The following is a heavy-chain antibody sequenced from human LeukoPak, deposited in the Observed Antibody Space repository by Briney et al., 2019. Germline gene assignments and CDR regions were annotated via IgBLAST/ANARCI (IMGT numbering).Heavy chain of an antibody. CDR1: GYSFSSYW. CDR2: IYPGDSDT. Sequence: GESLKISCKASGYSFSSYWIGWARQMPGKGLEWMGIIYPGDSDTRYSPSFLGQATMSADKSISTAYLQWSSLRASDTAMYYCAKRWADRTGSQHYFDYWGQGTLVTVSS. V-gene: IGHV5-51*01. J-gene: IGHJ4*02. D-gene: IGHD2-8*02. CDR3: AKRWADRTGSQHYFDY.